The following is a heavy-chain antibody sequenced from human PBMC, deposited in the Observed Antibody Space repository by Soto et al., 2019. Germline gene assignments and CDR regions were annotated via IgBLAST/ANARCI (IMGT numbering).Heavy chain of an antibody. CDR1: GYSFTSQY. D-gene: IGHD6-25*01. CDR2: INPNGGST. CDR3: AREQGLRPGGGGTEPLDI. J-gene: IGHJ3*02. V-gene: IGHV1-46*03. Sequence: QVQLVQSGAEVKKPGASVKISCEASGYSFTSQYVHWVRQAPGQGLEWMGIINPNGGSTTYAQKFQGRATLTRDKSPGTVYREPSRLTCGDPAVFYCAREQGLRPGGGGTEPLDIWGQGTMVTVAS.